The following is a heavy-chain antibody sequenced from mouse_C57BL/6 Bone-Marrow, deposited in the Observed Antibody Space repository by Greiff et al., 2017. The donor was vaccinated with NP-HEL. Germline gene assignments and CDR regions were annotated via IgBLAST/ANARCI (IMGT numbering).Heavy chain of an antibody. D-gene: IGHD3-2*02. V-gene: IGHV3-6*01. CDR2: ISYDGSN. J-gene: IGHJ3*01. CDR1: GYSITSGYY. Sequence: VQLKESGPGLVKPSQSLSLTCSVTGYSITSGYYWNWIRQFPGNKLEWMGYISYDGSNNYNPSLKNRISITRDTSKNQFFLKLNSVTTEDTATYYCARDLTAQARFAYWGQGTLVTVSA. CDR3: ARDLTAQARFAY.